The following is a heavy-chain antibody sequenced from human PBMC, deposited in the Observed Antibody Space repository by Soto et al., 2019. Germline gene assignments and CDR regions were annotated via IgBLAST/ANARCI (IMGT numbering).Heavy chain of an antibody. CDR2: ISSSGDST. J-gene: IGHJ4*02. Sequence: GGSLRLSCAASGFTFNTYAMSWVRQAPGKGLEWVSGISSSGDSTYYTDSVKGRFTISRDNSKNTLYLQMDSLRAEDTAVYYCAKKPFSSGWYGVDYWGQGTLVTVSS. CDR3: AKKPFSSGWYGVDY. CDR1: GFTFNTYA. V-gene: IGHV3-23*01. D-gene: IGHD6-19*01.